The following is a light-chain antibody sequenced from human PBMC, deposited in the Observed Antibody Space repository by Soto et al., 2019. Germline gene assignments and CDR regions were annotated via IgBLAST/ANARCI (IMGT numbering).Light chain of an antibody. CDR3: QQRFNWPRT. Sequence: EIVLTQSPATLSLSPGESATLSFRASQSISTYLAWYQQKPGQAPRLLIYDASKRITGIPARFSGSGSGTDFTLTISSLEPEDFAVYYCQQRFNWPRTFGQGTKVDIK. CDR1: QSISTY. CDR2: DAS. J-gene: IGKJ1*01. V-gene: IGKV3-11*01.